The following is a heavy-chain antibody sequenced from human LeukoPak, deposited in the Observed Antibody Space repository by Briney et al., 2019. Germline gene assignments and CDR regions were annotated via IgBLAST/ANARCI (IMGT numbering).Heavy chain of an antibody. CDR2: INPGGSSI. V-gene: IGHV3-74*01. CDR1: GFTFSSYW. J-gene: IGHJ4*02. Sequence: PGGSLRLSCAASGFTFSSYWMHWVRQVPGKGLVWVARINPGGSSITYADSVKGRFTISRDNAKNTLYLQMGSLRAEDTGVYYRARSNQADDYWGQGTLVTVSS. D-gene: IGHD1-14*01. CDR3: ARSNQADDY.